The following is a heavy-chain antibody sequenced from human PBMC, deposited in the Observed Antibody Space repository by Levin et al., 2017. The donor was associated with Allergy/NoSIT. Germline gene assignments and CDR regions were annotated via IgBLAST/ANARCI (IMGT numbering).Heavy chain of an antibody. Sequence: GGSLRLSCAASGFTFRTFWMSWVRQAPGKGPEWVANIKQDGSDKYYVDSVEGRFTVSRDNAKSSLYLQMNSLRVEDTARYYCASIAVAGTWDEAFDVWGQGTMVTVSS. J-gene: IGHJ3*01. CDR1: GFTFRTFW. V-gene: IGHV3-7*03. CDR3: ASIAVAGTWDEAFDV. CDR2: IKQDGSDK. D-gene: IGHD6-19*01.